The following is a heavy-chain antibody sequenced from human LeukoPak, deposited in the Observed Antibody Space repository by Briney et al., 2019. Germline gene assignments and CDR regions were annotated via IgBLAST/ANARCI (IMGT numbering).Heavy chain of an antibody. CDR1: GYTFTSYG. CDR2: ISAYNANT. CDR3: ARGVRGGYNWGNSDAFDI. V-gene: IGHV1-18*01. J-gene: IGHJ3*02. D-gene: IGHD5-24*01. Sequence: APVTVSCTASGYTFTSYGISWVRQAPGQGREWMGWISAYNANTNDAQKLQGRVPMTTGTSTSTAYMELRSLRSDVTALYYCARGVRGGYNWGNSDAFDIWGRGTMVTVSS.